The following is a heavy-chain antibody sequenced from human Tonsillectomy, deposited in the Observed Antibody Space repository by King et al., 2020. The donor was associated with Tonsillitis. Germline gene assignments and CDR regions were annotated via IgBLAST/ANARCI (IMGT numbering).Heavy chain of an antibody. D-gene: IGHD3-10*01. CDR2: IYSGGSST. V-gene: IGHV3-23*03. Sequence: VQLVESGGGLVQPGGSLRLSCAASGFTFSSYAMSWVRQAPGKGLEWVSVIYSGGSSTYYADSVKGRFTISRDNSKNTLYLQMNSLRAEDTAVYYCAKDLLFPMLRGIIKENYSYYAMDVWGQGTTVTVSS. J-gene: IGHJ6*02. CDR1: GFTFSSYA. CDR3: AKDLLFPMLRGIIKENYSYYAMDV.